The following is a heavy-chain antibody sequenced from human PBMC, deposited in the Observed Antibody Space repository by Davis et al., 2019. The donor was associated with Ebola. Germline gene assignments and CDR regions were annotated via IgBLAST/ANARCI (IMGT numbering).Heavy chain of an antibody. Sequence: MPSETLSPTFTFSGGSISSSSYYWGWIRQPPGKGLEWIGSIYYSGSTYYNPSLKSRVTISEDTSKNQFSLKLSSVTAADTAVYYCAMGGAYYDFWSGYSHWFDPWGQGTLVTVSS. CDR2: IYYSGST. CDR1: GGSISSSSYY. CDR3: AMGGAYYDFWSGYSHWFDP. J-gene: IGHJ5*02. V-gene: IGHV4-39*01. D-gene: IGHD3-3*01.